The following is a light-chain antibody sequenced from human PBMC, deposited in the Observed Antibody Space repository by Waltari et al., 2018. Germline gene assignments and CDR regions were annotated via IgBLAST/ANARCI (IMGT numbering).Light chain of an antibody. V-gene: IGLV1-47*01. Sequence: QSVLTQPPSASGTPGQTVTISCSGTNSNIGRNSVFWYQQLPGTAPKLPIYRSNQRPSRVPDRFSGSKSSTSASLAISRLRSEDEADYYCAAWDDSLSVSYVFGSGTKVTV. CDR1: NSNIGRNS. CDR3: AAWDDSLSVSYV. J-gene: IGLJ1*01. CDR2: RSN.